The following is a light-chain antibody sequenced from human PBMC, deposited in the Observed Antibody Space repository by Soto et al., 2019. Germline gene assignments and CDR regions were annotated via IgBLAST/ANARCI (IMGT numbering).Light chain of an antibody. CDR3: QQSYSTPRA. V-gene: IGKV1-39*01. CDR1: QSISNF. J-gene: IGKJ1*01. Sequence: DIQMTQSPSSLSASVGDRVSITCRASQSISNFLNWYQHKPGKAPRLLIYASSILESGVPSRFSGSGSGTDFPLTISSLQPEDVATYYCQQSYSTPRAFGQGTKVDLK. CDR2: ASS.